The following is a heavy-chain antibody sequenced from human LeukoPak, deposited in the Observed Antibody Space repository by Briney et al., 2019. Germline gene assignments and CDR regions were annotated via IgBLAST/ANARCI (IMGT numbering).Heavy chain of an antibody. CDR2: ISISGTSM. CDR3: ARGGSSGYHYNAFDI. D-gene: IGHD3-22*01. V-gene: IGHV3-48*03. J-gene: IGHJ3*02. Sequence: QPGGSLRLSCAASGFTFSGYEMNWVRQAPGKGLEWVSYISISGTSMYYADSVKGQFTISRDNSKTSLYLQMSSLRAEDTAVYYCARGGSSGYHYNAFDIWGQGTMVTVSS. CDR1: GFTFSGYE.